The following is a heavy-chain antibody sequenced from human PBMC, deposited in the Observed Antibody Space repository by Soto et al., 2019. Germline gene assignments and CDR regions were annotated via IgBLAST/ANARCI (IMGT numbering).Heavy chain of an antibody. CDR1: GGSISSSSYY. D-gene: IGHD6-19*01. V-gene: IGHV4-39*01. Sequence: PSETVSLTCTVSGGSISSSSYYWGWIRQPPGKGLEWIGSIYYSGSTYYNPSLKSRVTISVDTSKNQFSLKLSSVTAADTAVYYCARQRIAVAGTGEFDYWGQGTLVTVSS. J-gene: IGHJ4*02. CDR3: ARQRIAVAGTGEFDY. CDR2: IYYSGST.